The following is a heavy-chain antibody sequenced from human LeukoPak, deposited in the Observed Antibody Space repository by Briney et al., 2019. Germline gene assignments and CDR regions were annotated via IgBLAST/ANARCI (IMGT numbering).Heavy chain of an antibody. J-gene: IGHJ4*02. CDR1: GFTFSSYT. D-gene: IGHD4/OR15-4a*01. V-gene: IGHV3-21*04. CDR2: ISSSSSYI. CDR3: ARRAGAYSHPYDY. Sequence: GGSLRLSCAASGFTFSSYTMNWVRQAPGKGLVWVSSISSSSSYIYYADSVKGRFTISRDNSKYTLYLQMNSLRAEDTAVYYCARRAGAYSHPYDYWGQGTLDTVSS.